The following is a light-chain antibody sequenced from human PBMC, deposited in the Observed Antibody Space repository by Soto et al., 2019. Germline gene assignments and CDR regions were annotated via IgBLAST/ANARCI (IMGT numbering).Light chain of an antibody. CDR2: KAS. CDR1: QCIMYW. Sequence: DIHMTQSPSTLSASVGVRVTITSRTIQCIMYWLALYQQKPVKAPTALIYKASTLESGVPSRFSGRGSGKEFTLTTSSLDPDYFATDYCQQYNSYSISFGGGTKMEIK. CDR3: QQYNSYSIS. V-gene: IGKV1-5*03. J-gene: IGKJ4*02.